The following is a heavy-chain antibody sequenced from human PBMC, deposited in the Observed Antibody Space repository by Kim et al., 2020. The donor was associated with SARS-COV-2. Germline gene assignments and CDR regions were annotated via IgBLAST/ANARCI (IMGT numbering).Heavy chain of an antibody. V-gene: IGHV4-39*01. CDR2: IFHSGSG. CDR1: GGSIRSSTHY. Sequence: SETLSLTCTVSGGSIRSSTHYWAWIRQTPGKGLEWIGNIFHSGSGYDNPSLKSRVAISVDTSKNQLSLTLSSVTAADTAVYYCERQTWFWYFDLWGRGTLVTVSS. D-gene: IGHD3-10*01. CDR3: ERQTWFWYFDL. J-gene: IGHJ2*01.